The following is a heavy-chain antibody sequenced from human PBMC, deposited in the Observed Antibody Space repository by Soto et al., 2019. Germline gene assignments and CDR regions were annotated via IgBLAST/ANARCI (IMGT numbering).Heavy chain of an antibody. D-gene: IGHD1-26*01. CDR2: INHNSGGT. J-gene: IGHJ6*02. V-gene: IGHV1-2*02. Sequence: QVQLVQSGAEVKKPGASVKVSCKASGYTFTGYYMHWVRQAPGQGLEWMGWINHNSGGTNYAQKFQGRVTMTRDTSISTAYMELSRLRSDDTAVYYCAREGIVGAEGYYYYGMDVWGQGTTVTVSS. CDR1: GYTFTGYY. CDR3: AREGIVGAEGYYYYGMDV.